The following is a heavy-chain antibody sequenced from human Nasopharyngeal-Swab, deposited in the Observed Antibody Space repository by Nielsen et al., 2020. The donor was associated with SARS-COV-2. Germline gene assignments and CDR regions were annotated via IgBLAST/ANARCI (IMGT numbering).Heavy chain of an antibody. D-gene: IGHD1-1*01. CDR1: GGSISSYY. V-gene: IGHV4-34*01. Sequence: SETLSLTCTVSGGSISSYYWSWIRQPPGKGLEWIGEINHSGSTNYNPSLKSRVTISVDTSKNQFSLKLSSVTAADTAVYYCARIAGTTGVTYYGMDVWGQGTTVTVSS. CDR2: INHSGST. CDR3: ARIAGTTGVTYYGMDV. J-gene: IGHJ6*02.